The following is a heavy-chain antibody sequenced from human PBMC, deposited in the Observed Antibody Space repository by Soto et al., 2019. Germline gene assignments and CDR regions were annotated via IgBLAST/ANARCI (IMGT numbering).Heavy chain of an antibody. CDR3: ARSQGSSTSLEIYYYYYYGMDV. D-gene: IGHD2-2*01. CDR2: IIPISGTA. Sequence: QVQLVQSGADVQKPGSSVKVSCKASGGTFSSYAISWVRQAPGQGLEWMGGIIPISGTANYAQKFQGRVTITAYESSRTAYMELSSLRSEDTAVYYCARSQGSSTSLEIYYYYYYGMDVWGQGTTVTVSS. J-gene: IGHJ6*02. V-gene: IGHV1-69*01. CDR1: GGTFSSYA.